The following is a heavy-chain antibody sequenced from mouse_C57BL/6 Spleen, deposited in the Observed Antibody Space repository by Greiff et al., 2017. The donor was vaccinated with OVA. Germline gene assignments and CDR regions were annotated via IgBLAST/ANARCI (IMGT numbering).Heavy chain of an antibody. Sequence: EVKLVESGGGLVKPGGSLKLSCAASGFTFSSYTMSWVRQTPEKRLEWVATISGGGGNTYYPDSVKGRFTISRDNAKNTLYLQMSSLRSEDTALYYCARLDYYGYFDYWGQGTTLTVSS. CDR2: ISGGGGNT. CDR3: ARLDYYGYFDY. V-gene: IGHV5-9*01. J-gene: IGHJ2*01. CDR1: GFTFSSYT. D-gene: IGHD2-1*01.